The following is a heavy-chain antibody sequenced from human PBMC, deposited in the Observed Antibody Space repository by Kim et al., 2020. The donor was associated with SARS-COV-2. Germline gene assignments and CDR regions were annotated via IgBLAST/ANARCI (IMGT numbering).Heavy chain of an antibody. CDR1: GFSFSNYG. CDR3: GRDRDWGSFDY. V-gene: IGHV3-23*01. Sequence: GGSLRLSCAASGFSFSNYGMNWVRQAPGKGLEWVSGIGGSGDRTFYADSVKGRFTISRDNSKNTLYLQMNSLSADDTAVYYCGRDRDWGSFDYWGQGTLVTVSP. D-gene: IGHD7-27*01. J-gene: IGHJ4*02. CDR2: IGGSGDRT.